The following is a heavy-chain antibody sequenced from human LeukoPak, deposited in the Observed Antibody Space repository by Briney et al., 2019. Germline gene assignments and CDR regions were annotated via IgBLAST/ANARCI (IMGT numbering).Heavy chain of an antibody. CDR3: ARERSTMIVVVITSITDS. V-gene: IGHV3-21*01. Sequence: GGSLRLSCAASGFTSISYSLSRVRQAPGKGLEWVSSISSSSSYIYYADSVKGRFTISIDNAKNSLYLQMNSLRAEDTAVYYCARERSTMIVVVITSITDSWGQGTLVTVSS. D-gene: IGHD3-22*01. CDR1: GFTSISYS. J-gene: IGHJ4*02. CDR2: ISSSSSYI.